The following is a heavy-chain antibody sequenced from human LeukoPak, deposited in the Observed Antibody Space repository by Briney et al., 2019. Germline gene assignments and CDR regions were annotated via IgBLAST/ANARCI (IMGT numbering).Heavy chain of an antibody. CDR2: MNPNSGNT. J-gene: IGHJ4*02. Sequence: ASVKVSCKASGYTFTSYHINWVRQTTGQGLEWMGWMNPNSGNTGYAQKFQGRVTMTRNTSISTAYMELSSLRSEDAAVYYCATLYYYDSSGFDYWGQGTLVTVSS. D-gene: IGHD3-22*01. V-gene: IGHV1-8*01. CDR3: ATLYYYDSSGFDY. CDR1: GYTFTSYH.